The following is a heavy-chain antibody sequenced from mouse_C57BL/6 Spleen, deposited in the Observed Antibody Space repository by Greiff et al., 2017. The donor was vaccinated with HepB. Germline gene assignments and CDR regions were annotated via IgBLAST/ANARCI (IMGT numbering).Heavy chain of an antibody. CDR1: GFTFSSYA. V-gene: IGHV5-9-1*02. J-gene: IGHJ1*03. CDR2: ISSGGDYI. CDR3: TRDGGYYGNLNWYFDV. Sequence: EVKLVESGEGLVKPGGSLKLSCAASGFTFSSYAMSWVRQTPEKRLEWVAYISSGGDYIYYADTVKGRFTISRDNARNTLYLQMSSLKSEDTAMYYCTRDGGYYGNLNWYFDVWGTGTTVTVSS. D-gene: IGHD2-1*01.